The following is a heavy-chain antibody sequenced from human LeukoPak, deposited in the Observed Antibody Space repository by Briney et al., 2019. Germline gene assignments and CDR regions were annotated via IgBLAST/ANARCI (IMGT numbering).Heavy chain of an antibody. D-gene: IGHD2/OR15-2a*01. CDR1: GYTFTSYD. CDR3: ARAYYAPVGMDV. CDR2: MNPNSGNT. J-gene: IGHJ6*02. V-gene: IGHV1-8*01. Sequence: ASVKVSCKASGYTFTSYDINWVRQATGQGLEWMGWMNPNSGNTGYAQKFQGRVTMTRNTSISTAYMELCSLRSEDTAVYYCARAYYAPVGMDVWGQGTTVTVSS.